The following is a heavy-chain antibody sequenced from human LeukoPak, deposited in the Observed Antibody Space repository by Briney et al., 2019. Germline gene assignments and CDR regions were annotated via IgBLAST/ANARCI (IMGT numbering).Heavy chain of an antibody. CDR3: ARDPSIAARHDAFDI. CDR2: IIPIFGIA. CDR1: GGTFSSYA. Sequence: ASVQVSCKASGGTFSSYAISWVRQAPGQGLEWMGRIIPIFGIANYAQKFQGRVTIPADKSTSTAYMELSSQRSEDTAVYYCARDPSIAARHDAFDIWGQGTMVTVSS. J-gene: IGHJ3*02. D-gene: IGHD6-6*01. V-gene: IGHV1-69*04.